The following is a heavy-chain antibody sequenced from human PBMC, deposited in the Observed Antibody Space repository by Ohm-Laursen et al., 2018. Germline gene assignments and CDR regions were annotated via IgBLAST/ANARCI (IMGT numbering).Heavy chain of an antibody. Sequence: SLRLSCSASGFTFSSYGMHWVRQAPGKGLEWVAVIWYDGSNKYYADSVKGRFTISRDNSKNTLYLQMNSLRAEDTAVYYCVQADYAAFDIWGQGTMVTVSS. J-gene: IGHJ3*02. V-gene: IGHV3-33*01. D-gene: IGHD4-17*01. CDR3: VQADYAAFDI. CDR1: GFTFSSYG. CDR2: IWYDGSNK.